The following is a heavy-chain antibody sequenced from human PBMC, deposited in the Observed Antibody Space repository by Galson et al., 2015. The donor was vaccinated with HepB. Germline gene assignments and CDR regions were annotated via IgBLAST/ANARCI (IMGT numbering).Heavy chain of an antibody. CDR3: ARGRSVWVVQGVLKGVDY. CDR2: INHSGST. Sequence: LSLTCAVYGGSFSGYYWSWIRQPPGKGLEWIGEINHSGSTNYNPSLKSRVTISVDTSKNQFSLKLSSVTAADTAVYYCARGRSVWVVQGVLKGVDYWGQGTLVTVSS. J-gene: IGHJ4*02. D-gene: IGHD3-10*01. CDR1: GGSFSGYY. V-gene: IGHV4-34*01.